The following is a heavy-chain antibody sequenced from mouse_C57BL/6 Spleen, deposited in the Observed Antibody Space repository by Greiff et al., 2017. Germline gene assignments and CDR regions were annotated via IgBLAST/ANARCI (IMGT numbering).Heavy chain of an antibody. CDR3: TYDGSYDY. CDR1: GFNIKDDY. D-gene: IGHD2-3*01. CDR2: IDPENGDT. V-gene: IGHV14-4*01. J-gene: IGHJ2*01. Sequence: EVQLQQSGAELVRPGASVKLSCTASGFNIKDDYMHWVKQRPEQGLEWIGWIDPENGDTEYASKFQGKATITADTSSNTAYLQLSSLTSEDTAVYYCTYDGSYDYWGQGTTLTVSS.